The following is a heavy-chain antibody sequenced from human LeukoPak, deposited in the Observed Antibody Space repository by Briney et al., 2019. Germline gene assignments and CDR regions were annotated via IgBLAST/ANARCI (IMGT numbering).Heavy chain of an antibody. V-gene: IGHV3-48*04. J-gene: IGHJ4*02. D-gene: IGHD4-17*01. CDR3: AHLATVTRIDY. CDR2: IDTSSSTI. CDR1: GFTFSNYS. Sequence: GGSLRLSCVASGFTFSNYSMSWVRQAPGKGLEWVSYIDTSSSTIYYADSVKGRFTISRDNAKNTLYLQMNSLRAEDTAVYYCAHLATVTRIDYWGQGTLVTVSS.